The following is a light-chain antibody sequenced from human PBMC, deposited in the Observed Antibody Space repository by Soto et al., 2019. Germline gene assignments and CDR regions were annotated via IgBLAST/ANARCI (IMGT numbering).Light chain of an antibody. CDR2: SNN. CDR3: QSYDSSLSAWV. V-gene: IGLV1-47*02. J-gene: IGLJ3*02. Sequence: QSVLTQPPSASGTPGQRVTISCSGSSSNIGSNYVYWYQQLPGTAPKLLIYSNNQRPSGVPDRFSGSKSGTSASLAISGLRSEDEADYYCQSYDSSLSAWVFGGGTKLTVL. CDR1: SSNIGSNY.